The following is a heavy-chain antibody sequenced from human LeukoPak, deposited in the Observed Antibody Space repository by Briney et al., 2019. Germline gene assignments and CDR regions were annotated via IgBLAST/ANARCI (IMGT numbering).Heavy chain of an antibody. CDR1: GFTFSSYA. V-gene: IGHV3-48*03. J-gene: IGHJ4*02. CDR3: ARGDSGGMDY. CDR2: ISSSGITK. Sequence: PGGSLRLSCAASGFTFSSYAMNWVRQAPGKGLEWVSSISSSGITKDHADSVKGRFTISRDNAKNSVYLQMHSLRAEDTTVYYCARGDSGGMDYWGQGTLVTVSS. D-gene: IGHD3-16*01.